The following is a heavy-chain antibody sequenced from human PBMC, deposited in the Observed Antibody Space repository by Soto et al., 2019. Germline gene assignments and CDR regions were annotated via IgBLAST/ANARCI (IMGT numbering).Heavy chain of an antibody. D-gene: IGHD3-10*01. CDR2: SHHSGAT. CDR3: ARGGEQFGDLLA. Sequence: QVQLQESGPGLVKSSGTLSLTCAVSGASISSSDSWTWVRQPPGKGLEWIGESHHSGATNYNPSLKSRVSISVDKSTNQFSLNLSFLTAADTAVYFCARGGEQFGDLLAWGQGTLVTVSS. V-gene: IGHV4-4*02. J-gene: IGHJ5*02. CDR1: GASISSSDS.